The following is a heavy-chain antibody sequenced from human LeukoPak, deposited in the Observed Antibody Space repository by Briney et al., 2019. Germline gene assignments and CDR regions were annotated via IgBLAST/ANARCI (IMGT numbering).Heavy chain of an antibody. CDR1: GFTFSSYA. CDR3: ARGSHRRYSSSWYSL. CDR2: ISSDGGNT. V-gene: IGHV3-64*01. D-gene: IGHD6-13*01. J-gene: IGHJ4*02. Sequence: PGGSLRLSCVASGFTFSSYAMHWVRQAPGKGLEYVSSISSDGGNTYYANSVRGRFTISRDNSKNTLQMGSLRTEDMAVFYCARGSHRRYSSSWYSLWGQGTLVTVSS.